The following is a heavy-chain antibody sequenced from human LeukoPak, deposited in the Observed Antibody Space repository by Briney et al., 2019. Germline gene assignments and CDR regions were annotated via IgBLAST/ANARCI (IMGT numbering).Heavy chain of an antibody. D-gene: IGHD1-7*01. V-gene: IGHV3-23*01. CDR2: ISGSGGSR. CDR3: AKAGYNWNYLLDY. CDR1: GFTFSSYA. Sequence: GGSLRLSCAASGFTFSSYAMSWVRQAPGKGLEWVSAISGSGGSRYYADSVKGRFTISRDNSKNTLYLQMNSLRAEDTAVYYCAKAGYNWNYLLDYWGQGTLVTVSS. J-gene: IGHJ4*02.